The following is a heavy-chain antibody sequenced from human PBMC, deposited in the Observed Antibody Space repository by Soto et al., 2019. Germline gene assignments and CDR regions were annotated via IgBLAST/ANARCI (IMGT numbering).Heavy chain of an antibody. V-gene: IGHV4-30-4*01. CDR2: IYYSGST. CDR1: GGSISSGDYY. D-gene: IGHD2-21*02. Sequence: PSETLSLTCTVSGGSISSGDYYWSWIRQPPGKGLEWIGYIYYSGSTYYNPSLKSRVTISVDTSKNQFSLKLSSVTAADTAVYYCARAIAYCGGDCLFGGIDYWGQGTLVTVSS. CDR3: ARAIAYCGGDCLFGGIDY. J-gene: IGHJ4*02.